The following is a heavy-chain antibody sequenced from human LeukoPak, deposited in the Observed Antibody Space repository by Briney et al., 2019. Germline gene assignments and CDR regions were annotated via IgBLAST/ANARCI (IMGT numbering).Heavy chain of an antibody. J-gene: IGHJ4*02. CDR1: GYTLTELS. CDR2: FDPEDGET. D-gene: IGHD1-26*01. Sequence: ASVKVSCKVSGYTLTELSMHWVRQAPGKGLEWMGGFDPEDGETIYAQKFQGRVTMTEDTSTDTAYMELSSLRSEDTAVYYCATKVVGAYYFDYWGQGTLVTVSS. V-gene: IGHV1-24*01. CDR3: ATKVVGAYYFDY.